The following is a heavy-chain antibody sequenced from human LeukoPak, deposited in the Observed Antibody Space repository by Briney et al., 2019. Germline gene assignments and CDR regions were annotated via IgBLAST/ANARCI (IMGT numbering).Heavy chain of an antibody. CDR2: LYHSGST. CDR1: GFSISNGYY. V-gene: IGHV4-38-2*01. J-gene: IGHJ5*02. D-gene: IGHD3-3*01. CDR3: ARGQSAIFGNFDP. Sequence: SETLSLTCAVSGFSISNGYYWGWIRQPPGKGLEWIGSLYHSGSTNYNPSLKSRVTISVDTSKNQFSLKLSSVTAADTAVYYCARGQSAIFGNFDPWGQGTLVTVSS.